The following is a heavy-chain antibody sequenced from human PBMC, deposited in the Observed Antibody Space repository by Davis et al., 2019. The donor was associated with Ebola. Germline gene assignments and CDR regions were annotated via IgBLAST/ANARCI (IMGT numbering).Heavy chain of an antibody. CDR1: GYTFTSYG. D-gene: IGHD1-20*01. Sequence: ASVKVSCKASGYTFTSYGISWVRQAPGQGLEWMGWISAYNGNTNYAQKLQGRVTMTTDTSTSTAYMELRSLRSDDTAVYYCAREGPITGTTVDAFDIWGQGTMVTVSS. V-gene: IGHV1-18*01. CDR3: AREGPITGTTVDAFDI. CDR2: ISAYNGNT. J-gene: IGHJ3*02.